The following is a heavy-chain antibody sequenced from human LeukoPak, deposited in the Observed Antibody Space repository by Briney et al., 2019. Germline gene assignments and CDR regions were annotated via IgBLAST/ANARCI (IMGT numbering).Heavy chain of an antibody. Sequence: PPETLSPTCTLSGGSPTSFYWSWVRQPPGTGLEWSGYIYYSGSTNYNPSLNRRVTISVDTPKNQFSLNLSSVTAADTAVYYCARDKRHSYGRYFDPWGQGMLVTVSS. CDR2: IYYSGST. D-gene: IGHD5-18*01. CDR3: ARDKRHSYGRYFDP. J-gene: IGHJ4*02. V-gene: IGHV4-59*01. CDR1: GGSPTSFY.